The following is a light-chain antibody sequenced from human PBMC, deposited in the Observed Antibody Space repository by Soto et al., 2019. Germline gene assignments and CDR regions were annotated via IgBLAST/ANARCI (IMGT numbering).Light chain of an antibody. V-gene: IGLV1-44*01. Sequence: QSVLTQPPSASGTPGQRVTISCSGSSSNIGTFTVNWYQHLPGTAPKLLIYTNDQRPSGVPDRFSGSKSGTSASLAISGLQSEDEADYYCATWDDSLNGQVFGGGTQLTVL. CDR2: TND. CDR1: SSNIGTFT. J-gene: IGLJ3*02. CDR3: ATWDDSLNGQV.